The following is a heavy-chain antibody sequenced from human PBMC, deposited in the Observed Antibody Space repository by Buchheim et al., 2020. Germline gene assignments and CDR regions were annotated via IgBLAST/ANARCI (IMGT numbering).Heavy chain of an antibody. V-gene: IGHV3-7*01. Sequence: EVQLVESGGGLVKPGGSLRLSCAASGFTFSSYWMSWVRQAPGKGLEWVANIKQDGSEKYYVESVKGRFTISRDNAKNSLYLQMNSLRAEDTAVYYCARPREAARPNWYFDLWGRGTL. J-gene: IGHJ2*01. CDR1: GFTFSSYW. CDR3: ARPREAARPNWYFDL. D-gene: IGHD6-6*01. CDR2: IKQDGSEK.